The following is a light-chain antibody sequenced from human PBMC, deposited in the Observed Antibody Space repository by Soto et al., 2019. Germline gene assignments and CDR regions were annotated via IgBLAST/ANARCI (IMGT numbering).Light chain of an antibody. CDR1: SSNIRKDY. Sequence: LIAQPPSVSAAPGQKVTISCSGNSSNIRKDYLFRYQPLPGTAPKLLIYDNYRRPSGIPARFSGSKSGTSGTLGITGLQTGDEADYYCGTGDSMVSAYFLGTGTKVTVL. J-gene: IGLJ1*01. CDR3: GTGDSMVSAYF. V-gene: IGLV1-51*01. CDR2: DNY.